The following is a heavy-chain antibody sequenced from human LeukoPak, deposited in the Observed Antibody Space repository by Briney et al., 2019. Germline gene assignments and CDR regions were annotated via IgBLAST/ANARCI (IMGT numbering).Heavy chain of an antibody. CDR3: ARDPGYCSSTSCYDNWFDP. Sequence: ASVKVSCKVSGYTLTELSMHWVRQAPGKGLEWMGGFDPEDGETIYAQKFQGRVTMTRDTSTSTVYMELSGLRSEDTAVYYCARDPGYCSSTSCYDNWFDPWGQGTLVTVSS. CDR1: GYTLTELS. J-gene: IGHJ5*02. V-gene: IGHV1-24*01. CDR2: FDPEDGET. D-gene: IGHD2-2*01.